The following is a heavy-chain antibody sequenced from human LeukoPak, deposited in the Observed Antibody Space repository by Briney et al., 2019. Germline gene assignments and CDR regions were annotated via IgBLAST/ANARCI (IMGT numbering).Heavy chain of an antibody. CDR1: GYSFSNYW. CDR3: ARSLDFGYTYGSHFDY. D-gene: IGHD5-18*01. V-gene: IGHV5-51*01. Sequence: GESLKISCKGSGYSFSNYWIGWVRQMPGKGLEWMGIIYPGDSDTRYSPSFQGQVTISADKSINTTYLQWSSLKASDTAMYYCARSLDFGYTYGSHFDYWGQGTLVTVSS. J-gene: IGHJ4*02. CDR2: IYPGDSDT.